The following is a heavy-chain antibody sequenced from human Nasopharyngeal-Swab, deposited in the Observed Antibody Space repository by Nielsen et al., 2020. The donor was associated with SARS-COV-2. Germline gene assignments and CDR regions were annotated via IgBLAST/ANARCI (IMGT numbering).Heavy chain of an antibody. CDR2: INADNGNA. J-gene: IGHJ6*03. CDR3: ARAALYCSGSNCSSNYYLHLDV. V-gene: IGHV1-3*01. CDR1: GYTFTSYA. Sequence: ASVKVSCKASGYTFTSYALHWVRQAPGQRLEWMGWINADNGNANYSQKFQDRVTITRDTSASTAYMELTSLRSEDTAVYYCARAALYCSGSNCSSNYYLHLDVWGKGTTVTVSS. D-gene: IGHD2-15*01.